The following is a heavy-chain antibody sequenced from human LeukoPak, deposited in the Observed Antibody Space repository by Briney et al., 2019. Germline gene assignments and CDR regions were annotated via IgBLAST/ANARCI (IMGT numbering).Heavy chain of an antibody. CDR1: GFTFSSYW. D-gene: IGHD5-24*01. CDR3: ARERGDGYPRGIIFDC. Sequence: PGGSLRLSCAASGFTFSSYWMSWVRQAPGKGLEWVANIKQDGSEKYYVDSVKGRFTISRDNAKNSLYLQMNSLRAEDTAVYYCARERGDGYPRGIIFDCWGQGTLVTVSS. J-gene: IGHJ4*02. V-gene: IGHV3-7*01. CDR2: IKQDGSEK.